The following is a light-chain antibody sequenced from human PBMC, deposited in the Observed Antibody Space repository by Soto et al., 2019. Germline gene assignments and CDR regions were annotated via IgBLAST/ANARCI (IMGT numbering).Light chain of an antibody. CDR2: KAS. CDR1: QSISTW. Sequence: DIQMTQSPSTLSASVGDRVTITCRASQSISTWLAWYQQKPGKAPKLLIYKASSLESGVPSRFSGSGSGTEFTLTINSLQPDDFATYDCQQYNTYPLTFGGGTMVEIK. V-gene: IGKV1-5*03. J-gene: IGKJ4*01. CDR3: QQYNTYPLT.